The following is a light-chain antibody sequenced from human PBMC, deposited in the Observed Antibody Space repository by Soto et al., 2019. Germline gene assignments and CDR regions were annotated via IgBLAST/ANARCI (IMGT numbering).Light chain of an antibody. CDR1: PIISSN. Sequence: MTHSPDTLAVSQGGSATLSCGARPIISSNLDWYQQHPGQAPRLLLNGASTRATATPARLSGRGSGTNFPITISILQSEEFAVYLCQQYNNWPRPFGQGTKVDIK. CDR3: QQYNNWPRP. CDR2: GAS. J-gene: IGKJ1*01. V-gene: IGKV3-15*01.